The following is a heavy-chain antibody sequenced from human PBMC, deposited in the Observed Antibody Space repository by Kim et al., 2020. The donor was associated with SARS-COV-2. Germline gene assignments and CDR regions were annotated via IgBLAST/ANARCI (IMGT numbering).Heavy chain of an antibody. V-gene: IGHV3-23*01. J-gene: IGHJ1*01. Sequence: GGSLRLSCAASGFTFRTCAMSWVRQAPGKGLEWVSSITASSDNTYYRDSVEGRFTISRDNSKDTVFMQMNSLRAEDTAVYYCAKYSPATMKALLDHWVQGTLVTVSS. CDR2: ITASSDNT. CDR1: GFTFRTCA. D-gene: IGHD1-26*01. CDR3: AKYSPATMKALLDH.